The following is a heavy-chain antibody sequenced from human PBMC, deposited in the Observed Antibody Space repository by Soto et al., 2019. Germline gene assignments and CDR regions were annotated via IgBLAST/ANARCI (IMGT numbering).Heavy chain of an antibody. Sequence: SETLSLTCTVSGVSFSSHSWNWIRKRPGKGLEWIGYIHYSGITNYSPSLKSRVNISLDTSENIFSLKLTSATAADTAVYFCVRDRLNWFDPWGQGTLVTVSS. V-gene: IGHV4-59*11. CDR3: VRDRLNWFDP. CDR2: IHYSGIT. CDR1: GVSFSSHS. J-gene: IGHJ5*02.